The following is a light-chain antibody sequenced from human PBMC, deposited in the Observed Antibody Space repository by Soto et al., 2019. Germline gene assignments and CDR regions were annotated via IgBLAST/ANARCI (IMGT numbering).Light chain of an antibody. CDR3: QHYTSDPWT. J-gene: IGKJ1*01. Sequence: DIQMTQSPTTLSASVGDRVTITCRASETVNGWFAWYQQQPGKAPKLLIYAASYLMSGVPSRFSGSGSETEFTLTISSLQPDDSAMYYCQHYTSDPWTFGQGTKVEVK. CDR1: ETVNGW. CDR2: AAS. V-gene: IGKV1-5*01.